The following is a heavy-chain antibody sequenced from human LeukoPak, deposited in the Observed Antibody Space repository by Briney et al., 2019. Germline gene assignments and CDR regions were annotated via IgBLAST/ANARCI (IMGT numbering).Heavy chain of an antibody. CDR2: ISGSGGST. J-gene: IGHJ4*02. V-gene: IGHV3-23*01. D-gene: IGHD1-26*01. Sequence: GGSLRLSCAASGFTFSSYAMSWVRQAPGKGLEWVSAISGSGGSTYYADSVKGRFTISRDNSKNTLYLQMNSLRAEDTAVYHCAKDRWELLYYFDYWGQGTLVTVSS. CDR3: AKDRWELLYYFDY. CDR1: GFTFSSYA.